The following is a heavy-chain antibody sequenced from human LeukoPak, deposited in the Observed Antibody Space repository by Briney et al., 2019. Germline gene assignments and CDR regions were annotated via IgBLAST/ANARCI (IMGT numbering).Heavy chain of an antibody. V-gene: IGHV3-21*05. D-gene: IGHD4-23*01. J-gene: IGHJ5*01. Sequence: GGSLRLSCAASGFVFSTHAMNWVRQAPGKGLEWVSCISSSSGDIYYADSVRGRFTFSRDNAKNSLYLQMNSLRAEDTAVYYCVRDADGGNSWFDSWGQGTLVTVSS. CDR3: VRDADGGNSWFDS. CDR1: GFVFSTHA. CDR2: ISSSSGDI.